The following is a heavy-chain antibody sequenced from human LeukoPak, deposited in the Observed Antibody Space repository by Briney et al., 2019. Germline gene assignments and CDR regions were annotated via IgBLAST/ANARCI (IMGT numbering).Heavy chain of an antibody. V-gene: IGHV4-38-2*02. CDR2: IYHSGST. Sequence: SETLSLTCTVSGGSINSYYWSWIRQPPGKGLEWIGSIYHSGSTYYNPSLKSRVTISVDTSKNQFSLKLSSVTAADTAVYYCAREDGEQWPSGWGQGTLVTVSS. J-gene: IGHJ4*02. CDR1: GGSINSYY. CDR3: AREDGEQWPSG. D-gene: IGHD6-19*01.